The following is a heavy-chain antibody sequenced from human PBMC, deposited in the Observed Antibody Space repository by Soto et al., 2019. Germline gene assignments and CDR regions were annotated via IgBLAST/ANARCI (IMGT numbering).Heavy chain of an antibody. J-gene: IGHJ4*02. V-gene: IGHV1-69*13. CDR2: IIPIFGTA. CDR3: APVAYARTFDY. D-gene: IGHD2-8*02. CDR1: GGTFSSYA. Sequence: SVKVSCEASGGTFSSYAISWVRQAPGQGLEWMGGIIPIFGTANYAQKFQGRVTITADESTSTAYMELSSLRSEDTAVYYCAPVAYARTFDYCRQGTMVAVS.